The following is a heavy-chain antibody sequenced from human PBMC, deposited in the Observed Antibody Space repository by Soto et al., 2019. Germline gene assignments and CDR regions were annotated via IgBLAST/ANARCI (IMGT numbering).Heavy chain of an antibody. CDR3: ARGRYGGY. Sequence: QVHLVQSGAEVKKPGASVKVSCKGSGYAFTTYGITWVRQAPGQGLEWMGWISAHNGNTNYAQKLQGRVTVTRDTSTITAYMELIGLRSDDTAVYYCARGRYGGYWGQGALVTVSS. CDR2: ISAHNGNT. V-gene: IGHV1-18*01. J-gene: IGHJ4*02. D-gene: IGHD1-1*01. CDR1: GYAFTTYG.